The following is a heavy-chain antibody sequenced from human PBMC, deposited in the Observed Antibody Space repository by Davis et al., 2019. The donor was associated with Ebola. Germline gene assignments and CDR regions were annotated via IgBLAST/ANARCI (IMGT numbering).Heavy chain of an antibody. J-gene: IGHJ3*02. Sequence: GESLKISCAASGFTFSDYYMSWIRQAPGKGLEWVSYISSSSSYTNYADSVKGRFTISRDNAKNSLYLQMNSLRAEDTALYHCARELLDGAFDIWGQGTMVTVSS. CDR2: ISSSSSYT. V-gene: IGHV3-11*05. CDR3: ARELLDGAFDI. CDR1: GFTFSDYY. D-gene: IGHD3/OR15-3a*01.